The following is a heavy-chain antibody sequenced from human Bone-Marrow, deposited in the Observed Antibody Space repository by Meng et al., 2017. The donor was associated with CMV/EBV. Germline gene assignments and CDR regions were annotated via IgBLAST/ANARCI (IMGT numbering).Heavy chain of an antibody. CDR3: ATLRWELGYCSSTSCLGVFDI. D-gene: IGHD2-2*01. Sequence: SETLSLTCTVSGGSISSYYWSWIRQPPGKGLEWIGSIYHSGCTYYNPSLKSRVTISVDTSKNQFSLKLSSVTAADTAVYYCATLRWELGYCSSTSCLGVFDIWGQGTKVTVSS. CDR1: GGSISSYY. CDR2: IYHSGCT. V-gene: IGHV4-59*04. J-gene: IGHJ3*02.